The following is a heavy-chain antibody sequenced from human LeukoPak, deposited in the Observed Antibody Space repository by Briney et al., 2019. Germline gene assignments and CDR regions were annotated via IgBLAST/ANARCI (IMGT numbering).Heavy chain of an antibody. CDR1: GGSISSYY. CDR2: IHYSGST. J-gene: IGHJ6*03. CDR3: ARVSWFPGTSYYYMDV. D-gene: IGHD1-1*01. Sequence: SETLSLTCSVSGGSISSYYWSWIRQPPGKGLVWIGYIHYSGSTNYNPSLKSRVTISVDTSKNQFSLKLSSVTAADTAVYYCARVSWFPGTSYYYMDVWGKGTTVTVSS. V-gene: IGHV4-59*01.